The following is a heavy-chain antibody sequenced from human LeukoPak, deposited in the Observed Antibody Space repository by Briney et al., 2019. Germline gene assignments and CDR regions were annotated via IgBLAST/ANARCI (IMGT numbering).Heavy chain of an antibody. CDR3: ARDLAARVTFGGVIVH. Sequence: PGGSLRLSCAASGFTFSSYWMSWVRQAPGKGLKWVANIKQDGSEKKYVDSVKGRFTISRDNAKNSLHLQMNSLGAEDTAVYYCARDLAARVTFGGVIVHWGQGTLVTVSS. V-gene: IGHV3-7*03. D-gene: IGHD3-16*01. CDR2: IKQDGSEK. J-gene: IGHJ5*02. CDR1: GFTFSSYW.